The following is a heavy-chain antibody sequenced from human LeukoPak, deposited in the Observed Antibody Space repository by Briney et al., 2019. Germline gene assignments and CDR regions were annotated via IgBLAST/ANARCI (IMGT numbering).Heavy chain of an antibody. CDR3: ARDPGYCSSTSCLTFGY. CDR1: GYTFTSYG. J-gene: IGHJ4*02. V-gene: IGHV1-18*01. D-gene: IGHD2-2*01. Sequence: ASVKVSCKASGYTFTSYGISWVRQAPGQGLEWMGWISAYNGNTNYAQKLQGRVTMTTDTSTSTAYMELRSLRSDDTAVYYCARDPGYCSSTSCLTFGYWGQGTLVTVSS. CDR2: ISAYNGNT.